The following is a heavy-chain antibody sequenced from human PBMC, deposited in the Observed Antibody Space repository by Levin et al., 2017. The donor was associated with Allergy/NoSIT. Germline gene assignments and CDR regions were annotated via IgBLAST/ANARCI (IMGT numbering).Heavy chain of an antibody. J-gene: IGHJ6*02. Sequence: LSLTCAASGFPVSSNYMSWVRQAPGKGLEWVSVIYSGGSTYYADSVKGRFTISRDNSKNTLYLQMNSLRAEDTAVYYCARDGGWTYGMDVWGQGTTVTVSS. V-gene: IGHV3-53*01. CDR1: GFPVSSNY. D-gene: IGHD6-19*01. CDR3: ARDGGWTYGMDV. CDR2: IYSGGST.